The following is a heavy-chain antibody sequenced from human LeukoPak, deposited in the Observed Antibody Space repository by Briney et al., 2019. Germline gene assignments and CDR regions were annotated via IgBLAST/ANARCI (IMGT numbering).Heavy chain of an antibody. Sequence: GGSLRLSCAASGFALSSHWMTWVRQVPGRGPEWVANVNRDGSETYYLDSVKGRFTISKDNAKNSLYLQMNSLRAEDTALYHCARNNGMDVWGQGTLVTVSS. J-gene: IGHJ4*02. CDR2: VNRDGSET. D-gene: IGHD2-8*01. CDR3: ARNNGMDV. V-gene: IGHV3-7*03. CDR1: GFALSSHW.